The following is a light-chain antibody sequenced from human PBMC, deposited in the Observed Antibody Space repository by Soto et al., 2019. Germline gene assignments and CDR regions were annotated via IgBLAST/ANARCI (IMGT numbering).Light chain of an antibody. Sequence: VLPQSPGTLSLSPGERATLSCRASQSVSRSYLAWYQQKPGQAPRLLIYGASSRATGIPDRFSGSGSGTDFTLTISRLEPEDFAVYYCQQYGSSLTIGGGTKVDIK. J-gene: IGKJ4*01. V-gene: IGKV3-20*01. CDR3: QQYGSSLT. CDR2: GAS. CDR1: QSVSRSY.